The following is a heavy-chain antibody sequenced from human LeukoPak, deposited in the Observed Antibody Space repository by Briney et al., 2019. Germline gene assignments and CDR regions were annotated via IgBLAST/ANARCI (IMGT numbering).Heavy chain of an antibody. D-gene: IGHD1-26*01. J-gene: IGHJ4*02. V-gene: IGHV3-33*01. CDR1: GFTFSSYG. Sequence: GGSLRLSCAASGFTFSSYGMHWVRQAPGKGLEWVAVIWYDGSNKYYADSVKGRFTISRDNSKNTLYLQMNSLRAEDTAVYYCARLDVGATDFDYWGQGTPVTVSS. CDR2: IWYDGSNK. CDR3: ARLDVGATDFDY.